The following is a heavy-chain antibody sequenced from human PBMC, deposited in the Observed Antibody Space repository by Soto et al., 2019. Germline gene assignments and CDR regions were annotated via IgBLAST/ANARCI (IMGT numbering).Heavy chain of an antibody. Sequence: QVQLVQSGAEVKKPGASVKVSCKVSGDTLTDLSIHWVREAPGKGLEWMGGFDPGDAKTINAKKFQGRVTITEDTSADTAYMELSSLRSEDTAVYYCVTVKRQGGTWSYVYVMDVWGQGTTVTVSS. CDR3: VTVKRQGGTWSYVYVMDV. CDR2: FDPGDAKT. V-gene: IGHV1-24*01. J-gene: IGHJ6*02. CDR1: GDTLTDLS. D-gene: IGHD2-8*01.